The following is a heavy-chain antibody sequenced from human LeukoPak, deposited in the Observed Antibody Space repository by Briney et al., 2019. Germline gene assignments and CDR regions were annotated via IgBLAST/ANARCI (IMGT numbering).Heavy chain of an antibody. CDR2: IYYSGST. Sequence: PSETLSLTCSVSGGSISSYYWSWIRQPPGKGLEWIGYIYYSGSTNYNPSLKSRLTISVDASKNQFSLKLSSVTATDTAVYYCASLTTVTQGYFDSWGQGTLVTVSS. CDR1: GGSISSYY. J-gene: IGHJ4*02. V-gene: IGHV4-59*08. CDR3: ASLTTVTQGYFDS. D-gene: IGHD4-17*01.